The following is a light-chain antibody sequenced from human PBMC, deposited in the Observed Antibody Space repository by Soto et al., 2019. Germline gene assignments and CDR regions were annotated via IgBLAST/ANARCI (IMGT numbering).Light chain of an antibody. CDR2: KAS. J-gene: IGKJ1*01. V-gene: IGKV1-5*03. Sequence: DIQMTQSPSTLPASLGDSVTITFLASQNINSWLAWYQQKPGKAPNLLIYKASSLENGVPSRFSGSGSGTEFTLTISSLQPDDFATYYCQQYKSYWMFGQGTKVDIK. CDR1: QNINSW. CDR3: QQYKSYWM.